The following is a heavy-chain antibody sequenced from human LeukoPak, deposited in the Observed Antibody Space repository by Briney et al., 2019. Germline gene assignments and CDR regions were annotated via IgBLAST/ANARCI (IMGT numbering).Heavy chain of an antibody. CDR1: GYTFTSYD. CDR3: ARGCPLAYYDILTGYSGAYYYYGMDV. J-gene: IGHJ6*02. Sequence: ASVKVSCKASGYTFTSYDINWVRQATGQGLERMGWMNPNSGNTGYAQKFQGRVTMTRNTSISTAYMELSSLRSEDTAVYYCARGCPLAYYDILTGYSGAYYYYGMDVWGQGTTVTVSS. D-gene: IGHD3-9*01. V-gene: IGHV1-8*01. CDR2: MNPNSGNT.